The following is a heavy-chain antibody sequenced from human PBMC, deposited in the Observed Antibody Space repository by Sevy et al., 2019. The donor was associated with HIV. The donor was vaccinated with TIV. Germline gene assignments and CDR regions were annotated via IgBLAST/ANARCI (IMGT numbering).Heavy chain of an antibody. CDR2: ISSSTTI. Sequence: GGSLRLSCAASGFTFSSYSMKWVRQAPGKGLEWVSYISSSTTIYYADSVKGRFTISRDNAKNSLYLQMNSLRDEDTAVYYCARGYTGYDVGPLDYWGQGTLVTVSS. V-gene: IGHV3-48*02. J-gene: IGHJ4*02. CDR3: ARGYTGYDVGPLDY. D-gene: IGHD5-12*01. CDR1: GFTFSSYS.